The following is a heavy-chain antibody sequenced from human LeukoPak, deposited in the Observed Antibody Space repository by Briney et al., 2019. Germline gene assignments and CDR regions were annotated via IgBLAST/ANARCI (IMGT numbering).Heavy chain of an antibody. J-gene: IGHJ4*02. D-gene: IGHD1-14*01. CDR2: IYYSGST. CDR3: ARVSSPTGQWPYFDY. V-gene: IGHV4-30-4*08. Sequence: SQTLSLTCTVSGGSISSGDYYWSWIRQPPGKGLEWIGYIYYSGSTNYNPSLKSRVTISVDTSKNQFSLKLSSVTAADTAVYYCARVSSPTGQWPYFDYWGQGTLVTVSS. CDR1: GGSISSGDYY.